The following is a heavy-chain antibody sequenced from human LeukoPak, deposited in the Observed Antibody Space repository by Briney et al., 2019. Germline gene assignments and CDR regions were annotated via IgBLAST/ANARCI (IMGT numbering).Heavy chain of an antibody. J-gene: IGHJ5*02. Sequence: EASVKVSCKASGYTFTGYYIHWLRQAPGQGLEWVGWINPNSGATTYAQRFQGRVTMTRDTSISTAHMEMSRLSSDDTAVYYCARAEGDTAMVALMVDPWGQGTLVTVSS. V-gene: IGHV1-2*02. CDR2: INPNSGAT. D-gene: IGHD5-18*01. CDR1: GYTFTGYY. CDR3: ARAEGDTAMVALMVDP.